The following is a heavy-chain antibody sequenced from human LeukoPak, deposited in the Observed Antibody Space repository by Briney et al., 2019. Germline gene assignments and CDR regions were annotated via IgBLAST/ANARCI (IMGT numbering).Heavy chain of an antibody. CDR2: ISGSGGST. Sequence: GGTLRLSCAASGFTFSSYGMSWVRQAPGKGLEWVSAISGSGGSTYYADSVKGRFTISRDNSKNTLYLQMNSLRAEGTAVYYCAKVRYDSLLDYWGQGTLVTVSS. J-gene: IGHJ4*02. CDR1: GFTFSSYG. V-gene: IGHV3-23*01. D-gene: IGHD3-22*01. CDR3: AKVRYDSLLDY.